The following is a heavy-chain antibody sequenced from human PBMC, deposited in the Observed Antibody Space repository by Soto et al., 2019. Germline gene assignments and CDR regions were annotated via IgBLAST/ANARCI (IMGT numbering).Heavy chain of an antibody. CDR1: GYSFTSYW. V-gene: IGHV5-51*01. CDR3: ARHHGSPGSYFGMDV. D-gene: IGHD6-13*01. J-gene: IGHJ6*02. CDR2: IYPGDSDT. Sequence: GESLKISCKGSGYSFTSYWINWVRQMPGKGLEWMGIIYPGDSDTRYSPSFQGQVTISADKSINTAYLQWRSLKASDTAVYYCARHHGSPGSYFGMDVWGQGTTVTVSS.